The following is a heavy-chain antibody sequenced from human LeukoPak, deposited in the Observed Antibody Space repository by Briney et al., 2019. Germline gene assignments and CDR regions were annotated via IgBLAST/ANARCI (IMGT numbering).Heavy chain of an antibody. Sequence: PGGSLRLSCAASGFTFSSYWMSWVRQAPGKGLEWVANIKQDGSEKYYVDSVKGRFTISRDNAKNSLYLQMNSLRAEDTAVYYCGRDKGELARPFIFDYWGQGTLVTVSS. CDR3: GRDKGELARPFIFDY. J-gene: IGHJ4*02. V-gene: IGHV3-7*01. CDR1: GFTFSSYW. CDR2: IKQDGSEK. D-gene: IGHD1-26*01.